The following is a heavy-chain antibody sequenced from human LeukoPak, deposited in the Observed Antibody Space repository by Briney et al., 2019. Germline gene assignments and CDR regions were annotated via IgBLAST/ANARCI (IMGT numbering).Heavy chain of an antibody. CDR3: ARGYQDYDFWSGHGRFDP. CDR2: ISAYNGNT. CDR1: GYTFTSYG. D-gene: IGHD3-3*01. J-gene: IGHJ5*02. V-gene: IGHV1-18*01. Sequence: ASVKVSCKASGYTFTSYGISWVRQAPGQGLEWMGWISAYNGNTNYAQKLQGRVTMTTDTSTSTAYMELRSLRSDDTAVYYCARGYQDYDFWSGHGRFDPWGQGTLVTVSS.